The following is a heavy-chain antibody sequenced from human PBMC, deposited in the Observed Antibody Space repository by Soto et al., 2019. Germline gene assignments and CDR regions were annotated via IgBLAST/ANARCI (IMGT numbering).Heavy chain of an antibody. CDR1: GFTFSSNA. V-gene: IGHV3-23*01. Sequence: GGSLRLSCAASGFTFSSNALSWVRQAPGKGLEWVSSISGSGGSTYYADSVKGRFTISRDNSKNTLYLQMNSLSPDDTAIYYCARDYGDYGASRWGQGTLVTVSS. J-gene: IGHJ4*02. D-gene: IGHD4-17*01. CDR3: ARDYGDYGASR. CDR2: ISGSGGST.